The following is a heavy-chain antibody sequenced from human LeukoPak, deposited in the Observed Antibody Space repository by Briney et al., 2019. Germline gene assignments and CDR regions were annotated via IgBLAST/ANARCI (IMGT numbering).Heavy chain of an antibody. D-gene: IGHD6-19*01. Sequence: GASVKVSCKASGYTFTGYYMHWVRQAPGQGLEWMGWINPNSGGTNYAQKFQGWVTMTRDTSISTAYMELSRLRSDDTAVYYCARGGIAVAGPYYYGMDVWGQGTTVTVSS. CDR2: INPNSGGT. CDR3: ARGGIAVAGPYYYGMDV. CDR1: GYTFTGYY. V-gene: IGHV1-2*04. J-gene: IGHJ6*02.